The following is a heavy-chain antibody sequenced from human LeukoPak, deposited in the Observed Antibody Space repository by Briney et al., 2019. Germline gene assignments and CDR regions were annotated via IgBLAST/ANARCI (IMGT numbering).Heavy chain of an antibody. CDR1: GGTFSSYA. J-gene: IGHJ5*02. V-gene: IGHV1-69*13. CDR2: IIPIFGTA. D-gene: IGHD6-13*01. Sequence: SVKVSCKASGGTFSSYAISWVRQATGQGLEWMGGIIPIFGTANYAQKFQGRVTITADESTSTAYMELSSLRSEDTAVYYCASAQSIAAAGNLNWFDPWGQGTLVTVSS. CDR3: ASAQSIAAAGNLNWFDP.